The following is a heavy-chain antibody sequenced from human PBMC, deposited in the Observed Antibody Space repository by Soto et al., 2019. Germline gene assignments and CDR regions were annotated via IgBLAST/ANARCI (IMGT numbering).Heavy chain of an antibody. CDR2: ISNSGVDT. Sequence: EVQLLESGGGLVQPGGSLRLSCAASGFTFSSHAMSWVRQAPGKGLEWVSGISNSGVDTFYADSVKGRFTVSRDNSKNTLYLPMNSLRVEDTAVYYCAKGRFNFDYWGQGTLVTVSS. J-gene: IGHJ4*02. CDR3: AKGRFNFDY. V-gene: IGHV3-23*01. CDR1: GFTFSSHA.